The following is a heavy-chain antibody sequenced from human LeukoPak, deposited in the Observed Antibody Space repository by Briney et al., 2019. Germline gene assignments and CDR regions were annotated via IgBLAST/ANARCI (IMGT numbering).Heavy chain of an antibody. V-gene: IGHV4-34*01. CDR2: INHSGST. J-gene: IGHJ6*04. CDR3: ARKYYYYGMDV. CDR1: GGSFSGYY. Sequence: SETLSLTCAVYGGSFSGYYWSWIRQPPRKGLEWIGEINHSGSTNYNPSLKSRVTISVDTSKNQFSLKLSSVTAADTAVYYCARKYYYYGMDVWGKGTTVTVSS.